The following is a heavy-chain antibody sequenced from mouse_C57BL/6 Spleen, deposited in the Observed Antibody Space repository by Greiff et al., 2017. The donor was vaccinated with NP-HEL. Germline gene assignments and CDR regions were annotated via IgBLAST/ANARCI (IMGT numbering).Heavy chain of an antibody. J-gene: IGHJ3*01. CDR1: GYTFTSYG. Sequence: VQLQESGAELARPGASVKLSCKASGYTFTSYGISWVKQRTGQGLEWIGEIYPRSGNTYYNEKFKGKATLTADKSSSTAYMDLRSLTSEDSAVYFCSRFPAQAGAWFAYWGQGTLVTVSA. D-gene: IGHD3-2*02. CDR3: SRFPAQAGAWFAY. V-gene: IGHV1-81*01. CDR2: IYPRSGNT.